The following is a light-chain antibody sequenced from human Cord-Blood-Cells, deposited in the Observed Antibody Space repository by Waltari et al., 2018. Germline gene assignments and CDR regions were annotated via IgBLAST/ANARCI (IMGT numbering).Light chain of an antibody. CDR3: QQYNNWPLT. J-gene: IGKJ4*01. V-gene: IGKV3-15*01. CDR2: GAF. Sequence: EIVMTQSPATLSVSPGERATLSCGASQSVSSNLAWYQQKPGQTPRLLIYGAFTRATGIPARFSGSGSWTEFTRTISSLQSEEFAVYYCQQYNNWPLTFGGGTKVEIK. CDR1: QSVSSN.